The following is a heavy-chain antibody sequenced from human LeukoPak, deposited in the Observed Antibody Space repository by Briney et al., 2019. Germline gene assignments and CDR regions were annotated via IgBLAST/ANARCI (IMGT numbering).Heavy chain of an antibody. CDR1: GASISRNY. J-gene: IGHJ6*03. Sequence: SETLSLTCTVSGASISRNYWSWIRQPPGKGLEWIGYINYIGSSHYNPSLKSQVTISVDTSKNQFSLKVSSVTAADTAVYYCASGSSDYYYYYYMDVWGKGTTVTVSS. CDR3: ASGSSDYYYYYYMDV. V-gene: IGHV4-59*08. CDR2: INYIGSS. D-gene: IGHD2-2*01.